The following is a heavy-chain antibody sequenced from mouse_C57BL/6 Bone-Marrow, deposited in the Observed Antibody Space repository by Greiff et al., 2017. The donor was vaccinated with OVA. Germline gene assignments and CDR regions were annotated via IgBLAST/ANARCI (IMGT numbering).Heavy chain of an antibody. CDR1: GYAFSSSW. J-gene: IGHJ1*03. Sequence: VQLVESGPELVKPGASVKISCKASGYAFSSSWMNWVKQRPGKGLEWIGRIYPGDGDTNYNGKFKGKATLTADKSSSTAYMQLSSLTSEDSAVYFCARQTTGWYFDVWGTGTTVTVSS. CDR3: ARQTTGWYFDV. CDR2: IYPGDGDT. V-gene: IGHV1-82*01. D-gene: IGHD1-1*01.